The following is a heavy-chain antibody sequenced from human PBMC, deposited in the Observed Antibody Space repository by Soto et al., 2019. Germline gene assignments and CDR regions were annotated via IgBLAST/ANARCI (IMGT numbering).Heavy chain of an antibody. Sequence: PGGSLRLSCAASGFTFSSYAMSWVRQAPGKGLEWVSAISGSGGSTYYADSVKGRFTISRDNSKNTLYLQMNSLRAEDTAVYYCAKVDCSSTSCYLPYYGMDVWGQGTTVTVSS. J-gene: IGHJ6*02. CDR2: ISGSGGST. CDR1: GFTFSSYA. CDR3: AKVDCSSTSCYLPYYGMDV. V-gene: IGHV3-23*01. D-gene: IGHD2-2*01.